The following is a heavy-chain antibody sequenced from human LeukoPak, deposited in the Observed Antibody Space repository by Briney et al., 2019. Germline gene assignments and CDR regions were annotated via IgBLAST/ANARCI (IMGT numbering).Heavy chain of an antibody. CDR3: ARDFNGPSDY. J-gene: IGHJ4*02. Sequence: KTGGSLRLSCAASGFTFSSYWMTWVRQAPGKGLEWVSSISSSSSYIYYADSVKGRFTISRDNAKNSLYLQMNSLRAEDTAVYYCARDFNGPSDYWGQGTLVTVSS. CDR1: GFTFSSYW. D-gene: IGHD2-8*01. CDR2: ISSSSSYI. V-gene: IGHV3-21*01.